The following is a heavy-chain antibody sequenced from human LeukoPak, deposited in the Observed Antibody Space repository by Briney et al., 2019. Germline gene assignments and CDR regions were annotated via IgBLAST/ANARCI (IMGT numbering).Heavy chain of an antibody. Sequence: GGSLRLSCAASGFTVSSNYMSWVRRAPGKGLEWVSLIYSGGSTYYADSVKGRFTISRDNSKNTLYLQMNSLRAEDTAVYYCARAHYYDSSGSGDYWGQGTLVTVSS. J-gene: IGHJ4*02. V-gene: IGHV3-53*01. D-gene: IGHD3-22*01. CDR1: GFTVSSNY. CDR3: ARAHYYDSSGSGDY. CDR2: IYSGGST.